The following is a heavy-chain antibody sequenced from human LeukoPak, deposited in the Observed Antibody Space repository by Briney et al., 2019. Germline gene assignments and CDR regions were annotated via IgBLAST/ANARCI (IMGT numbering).Heavy chain of an antibody. CDR3: ARVGVTIFGVVKGYYYYYMGV. Sequence: ASETLSLTCTVSGGSISSYYWSWIRQPPGKGLEWIGYIYYSGSTNYNPSLKSRVTISVDTSKNQFSLKLSSVTAADTAVYYCARVGVTIFGVVKGYYYYYMGVWGKGTTVTVSS. CDR2: IYYSGST. V-gene: IGHV4-59*01. D-gene: IGHD3-3*01. J-gene: IGHJ6*03. CDR1: GGSISSYY.